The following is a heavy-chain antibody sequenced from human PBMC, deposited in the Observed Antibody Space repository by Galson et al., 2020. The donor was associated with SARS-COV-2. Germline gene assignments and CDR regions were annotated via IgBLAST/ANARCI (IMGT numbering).Heavy chain of an antibody. CDR3: ARATIRMGNIVVVPAATFDY. D-gene: IGHD2-2*01. CDR2: ISAYNGNT. V-gene: IGHV1-18*01. CDR1: GYTFTSYG. J-gene: IGHJ4*02. Sequence: ASVKVSCKASGYTFTSYGISWVRQAPGQGLEWLGWISAYNGNTNYAQKLQGRVTMTTDTSTSTAYMELRSLRSDDTAVYYCARATIRMGNIVVVPAATFDYCGQGTLVTVSS.